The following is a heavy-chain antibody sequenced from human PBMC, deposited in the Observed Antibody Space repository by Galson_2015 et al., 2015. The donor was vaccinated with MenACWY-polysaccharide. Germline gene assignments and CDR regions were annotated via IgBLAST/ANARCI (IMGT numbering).Heavy chain of an antibody. CDR3: AKRRDWVNFFDI. D-gene: IGHD3/OR15-3a*01. V-gene: IGHV4-39*01. CDR1: GGSISNTNKY. CDR2: FSSSGGT. J-gene: IGHJ4*01. Sequence: SETLSLTCSVSGGSISNTNKYWGWIRQPPGKGLEWIASFSSSGGTFYNPPLKSRVTISVETSKNQFSLRLSSVTAADTAVYYCAKRRDWVNFFDIWGHGILVTVSS.